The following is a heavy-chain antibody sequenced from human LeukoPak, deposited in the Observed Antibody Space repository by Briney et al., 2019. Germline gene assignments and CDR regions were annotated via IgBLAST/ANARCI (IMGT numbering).Heavy chain of an antibody. J-gene: IGHJ4*02. CDR3: ARGVWFGELSGFYFDY. D-gene: IGHD3-10*01. CDR2: SNHSGST. Sequence: SETLSLTCAVYGGSFSGYYWSWIRQPPGKGLEWIGESNHSGSTNYNPSLKSRVTISVDTSKNQFSLKLSSVTAADTAVYYCARGVWFGELSGFYFDYWGQGTLVTVSS. V-gene: IGHV4-34*01. CDR1: GGSFSGYY.